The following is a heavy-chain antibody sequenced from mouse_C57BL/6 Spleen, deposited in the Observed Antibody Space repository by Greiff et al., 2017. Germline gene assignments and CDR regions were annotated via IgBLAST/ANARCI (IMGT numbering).Heavy chain of an antibody. CDR1: GYTFTDYE. CDR2: IDPETGGT. V-gene: IGHV1-15*01. Sequence: SGAELVRPGASVTLSCKASGYTFTDYEMHWVKQTPVHGLEWIGAIDPETGGTAYNQKFKGKAILTADKSSSTAYMELRSLTSEDSAVYYCTRGGKSDYWGQGTTLTVSS. CDR3: TRGGKSDY. J-gene: IGHJ2*01.